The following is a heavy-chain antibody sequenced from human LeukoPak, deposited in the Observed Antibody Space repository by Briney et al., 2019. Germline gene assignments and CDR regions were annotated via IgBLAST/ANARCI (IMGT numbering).Heavy chain of an antibody. CDR1: GFTFGNYA. V-gene: IGHV3-30-3*01. CDR2: ITHNGGTQ. D-gene: IGHD1-26*01. Sequence: GGSLRLSCEASGFTFGNYAIHWVRQVPGEGLEWVAIITHNGGTQYYADSVKGRFTISRDNSQSTVFLQMNSLRPEDTVVYYCARDAQSGAFSDFDYWGQGTLVTVSS. J-gene: IGHJ4*02. CDR3: ARDAQSGAFSDFDY.